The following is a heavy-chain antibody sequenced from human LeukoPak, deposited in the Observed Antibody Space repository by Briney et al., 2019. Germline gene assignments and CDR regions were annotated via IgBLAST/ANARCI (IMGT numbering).Heavy chain of an antibody. D-gene: IGHD2-2*01. Sequence: PGGSLRLSCAASGFTFSRYAMSWVRQAPGKGLEWVSAISGSGGSTYYADSVKGRFTISRDNSKNTLYLQMNSLRAEDTAVYYCAKAGVVVPAANYDYWGQGTLVTVSS. CDR2: ISGSGGST. V-gene: IGHV3-23*01. J-gene: IGHJ4*02. CDR3: AKAGVVVPAANYDY. CDR1: GFTFSRYA.